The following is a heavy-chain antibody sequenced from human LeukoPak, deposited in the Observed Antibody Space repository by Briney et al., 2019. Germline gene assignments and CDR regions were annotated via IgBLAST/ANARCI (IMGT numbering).Heavy chain of an antibody. CDR3: AVDIVATTSFD. V-gene: IGHV3-9*01. CDR1: GFTFSTYG. J-gene: IGHJ4*02. D-gene: IGHD5-12*01. CDR2: ISWNSGAV. Sequence: GGSLRLSCAASGFTFSTYGMTWVRQAPGKGPEWVSGISWNSGAVGYADSVKGRFTISRDNAKNSLYLQMNSLRAEDTAVYYCAVDIVATTSFDWGQGTLVTVSS.